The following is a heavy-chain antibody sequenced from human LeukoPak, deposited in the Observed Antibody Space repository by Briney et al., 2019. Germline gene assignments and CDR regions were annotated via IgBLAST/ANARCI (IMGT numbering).Heavy chain of an antibody. D-gene: IGHD6-19*01. V-gene: IGHV3-21*01. CDR3: ARVRVAVAVDY. CDR1: GFTFSSSS. CDR2: ISSSSSYI. J-gene: IGHJ4*02. Sequence: GGSLRLSCAASGFTFSSSSMNWVRQAPGKGLEWVSSISSSSSYIYYADSVKGRFTISRDNAKNSLYLQMNSLRAEDTAVYYCARVRVAVAVDYWGQGTLVTVSS.